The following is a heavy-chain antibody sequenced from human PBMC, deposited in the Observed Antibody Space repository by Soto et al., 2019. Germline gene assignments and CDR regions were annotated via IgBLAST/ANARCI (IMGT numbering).Heavy chain of an antibody. Sequence: GGSLRLSCAASGFTFSSYAMSWVRQAPGKGLEWVSAISGSGGSTYYADSVKGRFAISRDNSKNTLYLQMNSLRAEDTAVYYCAKDFWSGYYYSFDYGAQGTLVTVSS. J-gene: IGHJ4*02. D-gene: IGHD3-3*01. V-gene: IGHV3-23*01. CDR1: GFTFSSYA. CDR3: AKDFWSGYYYSFDY. CDR2: ISGSGGST.